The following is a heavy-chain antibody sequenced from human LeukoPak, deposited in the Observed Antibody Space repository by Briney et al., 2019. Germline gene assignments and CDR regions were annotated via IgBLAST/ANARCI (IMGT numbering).Heavy chain of an antibody. D-gene: IGHD2-2*01. CDR3: ARDSGTLGYIVVVPAAHFDP. V-gene: IGHV1-46*01. CDR2: VNPSGGST. Sequence: ASVKVSCKASGYTYTSYYLHWVRQGPGQGLEWMGIVNPSGGSTSYAQKFQGRVTLTRDTSTSTAYMELSRLRSDDTAVYYCARDSGTLGYIVVVPAAHFDPWGQGTLVTVSP. J-gene: IGHJ5*02. CDR1: GYTYTSYY.